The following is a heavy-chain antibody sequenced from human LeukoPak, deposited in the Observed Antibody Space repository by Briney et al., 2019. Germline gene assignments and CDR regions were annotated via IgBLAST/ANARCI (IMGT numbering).Heavy chain of an antibody. V-gene: IGHV4-59*13. Sequence: SETLSLTCTVSGGSINSYYWSWIRQPPGKGLEWIGYIYHSGSTNYNPSLKSRVTISVDTSKNEFSLKLTSVTAADTAVYYCAREANYYGSGSYFEGTFDYWGQGSLVTVSS. J-gene: IGHJ4*02. CDR1: GGSINSYY. CDR2: IYHSGST. D-gene: IGHD3-10*01. CDR3: AREANYYGSGSYFEGTFDY.